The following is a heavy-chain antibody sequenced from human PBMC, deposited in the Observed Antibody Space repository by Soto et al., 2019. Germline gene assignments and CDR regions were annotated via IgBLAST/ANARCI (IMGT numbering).Heavy chain of an antibody. V-gene: IGHV3-30-3*01. D-gene: IGHD2-15*01. Sequence: QVQLVESGGGVVQPGGSLRLSFAASGFTFRNYAMHLVRQAPGKGLECLAVIAYDGSNAFYRDSVKGRFTISRDNSKNTLYLHINSLRSEDTGVYYCARGDREDILVVVGARPGEYGIDIWGQGTTVTVSS. CDR2: IAYDGSNA. CDR1: GFTFRNYA. J-gene: IGHJ6*02. CDR3: ARGDREDILVVVGARPGEYGIDI.